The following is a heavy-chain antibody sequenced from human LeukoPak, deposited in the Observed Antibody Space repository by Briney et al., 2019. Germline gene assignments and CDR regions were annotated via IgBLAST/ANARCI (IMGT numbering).Heavy chain of an antibody. CDR3: ARDAAYFDSSGYYPDPLDY. J-gene: IGHJ4*02. V-gene: IGHV3-21*01. D-gene: IGHD3-22*01. CDR1: GFSFSAYN. Sequence: PGGSLRLSCAASGFSFSAYNINWVRQAPGKGLEWVSCISPSGDHRYYADSVRGRFTISRDNAKNSVYLQMNSLRAEDTAVYYCARDAAYFDSSGYYPDPLDYWGQGTPVSVSS. CDR2: ISPSGDHR.